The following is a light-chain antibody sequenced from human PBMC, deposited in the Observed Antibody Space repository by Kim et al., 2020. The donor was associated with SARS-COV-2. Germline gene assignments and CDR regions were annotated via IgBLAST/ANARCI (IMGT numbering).Light chain of an antibody. CDR3: QQYYKWASVT. Sequence: EVVLTQSPATLSVSPGDRATLSCRASQSINTNLAWYQQKPGQAPRLLIFGASIRATGFPARFSGSGSGREFTLTISSLQSEDFAVYYCQQYYKWASVTFGGGTYVDIK. V-gene: IGKV3D-15*01. CDR2: GAS. CDR1: QSINTN. J-gene: IGKJ4*01.